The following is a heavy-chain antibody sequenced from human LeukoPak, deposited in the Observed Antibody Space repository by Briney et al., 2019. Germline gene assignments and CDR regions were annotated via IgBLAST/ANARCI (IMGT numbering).Heavy chain of an antibody. D-gene: IGHD1-26*01. CDR1: GGSISSSSYY. CDR3: ASLRELLGGSDY. V-gene: IGHV4-39*01. J-gene: IGHJ4*02. Sequence: SETLSLTCTVSGGSISSSSYYWGWIRQPPGKGLEWIGSIYYSGSTYYNPSLKSRVTISVDTSKNQFSLKLSSVTAAGTAVYYCASLRELLGGSDYWGQGTLVTVSS. CDR2: IYYSGST.